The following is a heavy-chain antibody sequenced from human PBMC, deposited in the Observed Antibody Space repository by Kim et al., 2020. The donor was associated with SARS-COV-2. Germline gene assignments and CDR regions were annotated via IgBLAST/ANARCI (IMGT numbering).Heavy chain of an antibody. CDR2: IKQDGSEK. J-gene: IGHJ6*02. Sequence: GGSLRLSCAASGFTFSSYWMSWVRQAPGKGLEWVANIKQDGSEKYYVDSVKGRFTISRDNAKNSMYLQMNSLRAEDTAVYYCVREKDHQGLLEWWDYYYYGMDVWGQRTTVTVSS. CDR3: VREKDHQGLLEWWDYYYYGMDV. V-gene: IGHV3-7*01. CDR1: GFTFSSYW. D-gene: IGHD3-3*01.